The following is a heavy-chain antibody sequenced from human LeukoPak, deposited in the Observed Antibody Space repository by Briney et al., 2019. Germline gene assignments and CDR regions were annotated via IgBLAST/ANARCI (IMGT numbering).Heavy chain of an antibody. CDR3: ARGGGRRWLQPLDY. D-gene: IGHD5-24*01. J-gene: IGHJ4*02. CDR1: GGSISSYY. CDR2: IYYSGST. V-gene: IGHV4-59*12. Sequence: PSETLSLTCTVSGGSISSYYWSWIRQPPGKGLEWIGYIYYSGSTNYNPSLKSRVTISVDTSKNQFSLNLSSVTAADTAVYYCARGGGRRWLQPLDYWGQGTLVTVSS.